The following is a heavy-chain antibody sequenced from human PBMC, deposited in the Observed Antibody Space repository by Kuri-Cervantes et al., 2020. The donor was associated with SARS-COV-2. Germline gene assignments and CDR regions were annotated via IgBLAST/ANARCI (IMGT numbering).Heavy chain of an antibody. J-gene: IGHJ4*02. CDR2: MNPNSGNT. CDR1: GGTFSSYA. CDR3: ARAPLYYDSPSLGD. D-gene: IGHD3-22*01. Sequence: ASVKVSCKASGGTFSSYAISWVRQAPGQGLEWMGWMNPNSGNTGYAQKFQGRVTMTRNTSISTAYMELSSLRSEDTAVYYCARAPLYYDSPSLGDWGQGTLVTVSS. V-gene: IGHV1-8*02.